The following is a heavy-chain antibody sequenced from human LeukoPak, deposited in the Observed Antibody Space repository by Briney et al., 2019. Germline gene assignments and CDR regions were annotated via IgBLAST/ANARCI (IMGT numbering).Heavy chain of an antibody. Sequence: GASVKISCKASGYTFTGYYMHWVRQAPGQGLEWMGRINPNSGGTNYAQKFQGRVTMTRDTSISTAYMELSRLRSDDTAVYYCARDPSYYYDSSGYYRDYWGQGTLVTVSS. J-gene: IGHJ4*02. CDR2: INPNSGGT. CDR1: GYTFTGYY. V-gene: IGHV1-2*06. CDR3: ARDPSYYYDSSGYYRDY. D-gene: IGHD3-22*01.